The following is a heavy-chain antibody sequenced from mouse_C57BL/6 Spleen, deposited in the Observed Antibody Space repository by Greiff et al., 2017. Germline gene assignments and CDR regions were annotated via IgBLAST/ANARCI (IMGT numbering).Heavy chain of an antibody. J-gene: IGHJ4*01. V-gene: IGHV1-77*01. CDR2: MGPGSGST. CDR3: ARFSYGIGRAYAMDY. Sequence: QVQLKESGAELVKPGASVKISCKASGYTFTDYYINWVKQRPGQGLEWIGKMGPGSGSTYYNEKFKGKATLTADKSSSTAYMQLSSLTSEDSAVYFCARFSYGIGRAYAMDYWGQGTSVTVSS. D-gene: IGHD2-1*01. CDR1: GYTFTDYY.